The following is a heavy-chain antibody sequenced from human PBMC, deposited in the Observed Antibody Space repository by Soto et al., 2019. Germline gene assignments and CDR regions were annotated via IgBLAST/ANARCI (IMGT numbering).Heavy chain of an antibody. CDR2: ISYDGSNK. CDR1: GFTFSSYG. V-gene: IGHV3-30*18. D-gene: IGHD2-2*01. CDR3: AKAKPTRGYCSSTSCYVFDY. Sequence: QVQLVESGGGVVQPGRSLRLSCAASGFTFSSYGMHWVRQAPGKGLEWVAVISYDGSNKYYADSVKGRFTISRDNSKNTLYLQMNSLRVEDTAVYYCAKAKPTRGYCSSTSCYVFDYLGQGTLVTVSS. J-gene: IGHJ4*02.